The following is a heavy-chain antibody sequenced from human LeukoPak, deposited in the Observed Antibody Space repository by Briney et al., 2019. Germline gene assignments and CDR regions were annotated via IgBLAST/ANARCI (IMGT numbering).Heavy chain of an antibody. Sequence: SETLSLTCTVSGXSISSTSYYWGWIRQPPGKGLEWIGSIYYSGSTYYNPSLKSRVTISVDTSKSQFSLKLNSVTAADTAVYYCARHSGATTNYFDYWGQGTLVTVSS. J-gene: IGHJ4*02. CDR1: GXSISSTSYY. CDR2: IYYSGST. CDR3: ARHSGATTNYFDY. D-gene: IGHD1-26*01. V-gene: IGHV4-39*01.